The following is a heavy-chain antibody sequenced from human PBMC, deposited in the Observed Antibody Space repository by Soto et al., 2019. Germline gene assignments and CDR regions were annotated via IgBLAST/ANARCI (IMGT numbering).Heavy chain of an antibody. D-gene: IGHD2-8*02. Sequence: EVQLVESGGDLVQPGGSLRLSCAASGFTFSSYWMAWVRQSPGKGLEWVASMNQHGSEIQYVDSVRGRFTISRDNARNFLYLQMTTLRVEDTAIYYCATDTYCPATCYRGHGNWGQGTLVTVSS. CDR2: MNQHGSEI. CDR3: ATDTYCPATCYRGHGN. V-gene: IGHV3-7*03. CDR1: GFTFSSYW. J-gene: IGHJ4*02.